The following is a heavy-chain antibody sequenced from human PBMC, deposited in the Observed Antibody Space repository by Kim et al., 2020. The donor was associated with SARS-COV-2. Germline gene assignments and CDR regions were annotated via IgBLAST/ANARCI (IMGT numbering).Heavy chain of an antibody. D-gene: IGHD5-12*01. CDR1: GGSISSTSYY. CDR2: IYYSGTT. J-gene: IGHJ4*02. CDR3: ARDPKYSGHDFFDY. Sequence: SETLSLTCTVSGGSISSTSYYWGWIRQPPGKGLEWIGSIYYSGTTYYTPSLKSRVIISIDTSENQFSLKLSSVTAADTAVYYCARDPKYSGHDFFDYWGQGTLVTVSS. V-gene: IGHV4-39*07.